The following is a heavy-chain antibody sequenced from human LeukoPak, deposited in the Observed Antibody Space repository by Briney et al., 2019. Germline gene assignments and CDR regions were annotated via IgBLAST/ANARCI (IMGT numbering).Heavy chain of an antibody. J-gene: IGHJ6*02. D-gene: IGHD1/OR15-1a*01. CDR2: ISSSSSYT. V-gene: IGHV3-11*05. CDR3: ARVTSSYAMDV. Sequence: AGGSLRLSCAASGFTFSSYAMSWIRQAPGKGLEWVSYISSSSSYTNYADSVKGRFTISRDNDKNSLYLRMNSLRAEDTAVYYCARVTSSYAMDVWGQGTTVTVSS. CDR1: GFTFSSYA.